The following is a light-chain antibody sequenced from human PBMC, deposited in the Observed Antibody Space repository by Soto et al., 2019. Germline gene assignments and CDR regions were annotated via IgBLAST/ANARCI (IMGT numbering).Light chain of an antibody. CDR3: QQYENYWT. J-gene: IGKJ1*01. Sequence: EIQVAQSPSTLSRTGGEIGTRSLRASQSISSWLAWYQHKPGKAPKLLIYDASNLDSGVPSRFSGSGSGTEFSLTISNLPPDDCATYYCQQYENYWTFGQGTKVDIK. CDR1: QSISSW. V-gene: IGKV1-5*01. CDR2: DAS.